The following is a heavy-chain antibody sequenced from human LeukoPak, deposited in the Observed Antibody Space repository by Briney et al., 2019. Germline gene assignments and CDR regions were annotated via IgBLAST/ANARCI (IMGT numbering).Heavy chain of an antibody. CDR2: VADDGNHK. D-gene: IGHD6-6*01. CDR1: GFTFRSYG. J-gene: IGHJ4*02. CDR3: ARDVSIAARALGY. V-gene: IGHV3-30*03. Sequence: PGGSLRLSCAASGFTFRSYGMHWVRQAPGKGLEWVAVVADDGNHKVYADSAKGRFTISRDNAKNSLYLQMNSLRAEDTAVYYCARDVSIAARALGYWGQGNLVTVSS.